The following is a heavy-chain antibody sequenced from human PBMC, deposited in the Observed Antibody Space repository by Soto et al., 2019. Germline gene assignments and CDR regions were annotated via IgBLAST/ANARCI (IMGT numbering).Heavy chain of an antibody. CDR1: GGSISSSSYY. V-gene: IGHV4-39*01. J-gene: IGHJ4*02. D-gene: IGHD3-10*01. Sequence: TSETLSLTCTVSGGSISSSSYYWGWIRQPPGKGLEWIGSIYYSESTYYNPSLKSRVTISVDTSKNQFSLKLSSVTAADTAVYYCARTYGSGSYYAEPFDYWGQGTLVTVSS. CDR2: IYYSEST. CDR3: ARTYGSGSYYAEPFDY.